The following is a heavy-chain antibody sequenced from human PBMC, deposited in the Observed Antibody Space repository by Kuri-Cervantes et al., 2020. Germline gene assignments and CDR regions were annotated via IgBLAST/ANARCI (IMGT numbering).Heavy chain of an antibody. CDR1: GGSVSADSSF. D-gene: IGHD3-9*01. CDR3: ARAHDSLAGLFDL. CDR2: IYYSGST. J-gene: IGHJ2*01. V-gene: IGHV4-61*01. Sequence: SETLSLTCSVSGGSVSADSSFWTWIRQPPGMGLEWIGYIYYSGSTNYNPSLKSRVTISVDTSKNQFSLKLSSVTAADTAVYYCARAHDSLAGLFDLWGRGTLVTVSS.